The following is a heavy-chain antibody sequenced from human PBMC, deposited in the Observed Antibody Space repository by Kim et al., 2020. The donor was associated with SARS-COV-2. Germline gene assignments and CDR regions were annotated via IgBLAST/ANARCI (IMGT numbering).Heavy chain of an antibody. D-gene: IGHD2-21*01. J-gene: IGHJ6*02. Sequence: HHAGSVQGRFLLSRDDSKNTMYLRLNNLRAEDTALYYCAKDLWNYSAMDVWGQGTTVTVSS. V-gene: IGHV3-23*01. CDR3: AKDLWNYSAMDV.